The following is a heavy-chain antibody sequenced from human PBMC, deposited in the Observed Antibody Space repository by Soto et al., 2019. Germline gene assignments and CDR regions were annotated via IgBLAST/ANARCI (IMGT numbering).Heavy chain of an antibody. CDR2: IYPGDSDT. V-gene: IGHV5-51*01. D-gene: IGHD6-6*01. J-gene: IGHJ3*02. Sequence: PGESLKISCKGSGYSFTSYWIGWVRQMPGKGLEWMGIIYPGDSDTRYSPSFQGQVTISADKSISTAYLQWSSLKASDTAVYYCARHPFLIAARPPWGRHLGDAFDIWGQGTMVTVSS. CDR3: ARHPFLIAARPPWGRHLGDAFDI. CDR1: GYSFTSYW.